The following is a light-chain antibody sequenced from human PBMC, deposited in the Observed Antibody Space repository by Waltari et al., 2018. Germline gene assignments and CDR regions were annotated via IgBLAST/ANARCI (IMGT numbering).Light chain of an antibody. CDR3: HQYHTYLWT. V-gene: IGKV1-5*01. CDR1: QSISKF. Sequence: DIQMTQSPSTLSAFVGDRVTITCRASQSISKFLAWYQLKPGKAPKLLIYGAPPLDGGVPSRFSGSGSGAEFTLTISSLQPDDVATYHCHQYHTYLWTFGQGTKVEIK. J-gene: IGKJ1*01. CDR2: GAP.